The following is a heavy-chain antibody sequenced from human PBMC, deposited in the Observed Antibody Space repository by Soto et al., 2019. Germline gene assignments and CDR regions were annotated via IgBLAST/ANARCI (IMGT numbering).Heavy chain of an antibody. D-gene: IGHD3-16*01. J-gene: IGHJ3*01. Sequence: EVQLVESGGGLVQPGESLRLSCAASGFTFDYYWMHWVRQAPGKGLVWVSRVHSDGTTTTYADSVKGRFTISRGNARNTVSLQMSGLRAEDTGIDYCARGDRGGFEHWGHGTVVIVSS. CDR2: VHSDGTTT. V-gene: IGHV3-74*01. CDR3: ARGDRGGFEH. CDR1: GFTFDYYW.